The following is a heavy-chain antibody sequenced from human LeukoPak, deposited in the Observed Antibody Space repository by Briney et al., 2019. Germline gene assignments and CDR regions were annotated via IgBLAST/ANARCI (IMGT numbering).Heavy chain of an antibody. CDR1: GDSMTSNNW. CDR2: IYHTGRT. CDR3: ARGTEADGTFMFDF. V-gene: IGHV4-4*02. Sequence: SETLSLTCAVSGDSMTSNNWWSWVRQPPGKGLEWIGDIYHTGRTNYNPSLKSRVTISVDKSKKQFSLKLDSVTAADTAVYYCARGTEADGTFMFDFWGQGTLVTVSS. J-gene: IGHJ4*02. D-gene: IGHD5-24*01.